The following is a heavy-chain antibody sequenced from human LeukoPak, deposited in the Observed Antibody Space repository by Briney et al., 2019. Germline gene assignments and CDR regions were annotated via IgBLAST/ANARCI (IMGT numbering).Heavy chain of an antibody. CDR2: INHSGST. V-gene: IGHV4-34*01. CDR3: ARVPMVRGVIITFDP. J-gene: IGHJ5*02. CDR1: GGSFSGYY. D-gene: IGHD3-10*01. Sequence: SETLSLTCAVYGGSFSGYYWSWIRRPPGKGLEWIGEINHSGSTNYNPSLKSRVTISVDTSKNQFSLKLSSVTAADTAVYYCARVPMVRGVIITFDPWGQGTLVTVSS.